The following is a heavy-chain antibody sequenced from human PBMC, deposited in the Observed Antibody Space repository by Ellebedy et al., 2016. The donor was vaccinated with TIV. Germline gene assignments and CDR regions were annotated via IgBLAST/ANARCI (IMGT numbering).Heavy chain of an antibody. V-gene: IGHV2-70*11. J-gene: IGHJ4*02. D-gene: IGHD3-22*01. CDR1: GGSISSGGYY. CDR3: ARATYYYDSSGYTLYYFDY. Sequence: TLSLTCTVSGGSISSGGYYWSWIRQPPGTALEWLARIDWDDDKYYSTSLKTRLTISKDTSKNQVVLTMTNMDPVDTATYYCARATYYYDSSGYTLYYFDYWGQGTLVTVSS. CDR2: IDWDDDK.